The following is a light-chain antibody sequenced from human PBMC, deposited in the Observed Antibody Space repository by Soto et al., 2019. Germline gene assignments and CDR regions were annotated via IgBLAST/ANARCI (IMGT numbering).Light chain of an antibody. CDR3: YSYTSSSTYV. CDR1: SSDVGGYNR. CDR2: EVI. J-gene: IGLJ1*01. V-gene: IGLV2-18*02. Sequence: QSALTQPPSVSGSPRQSVTISCTGTSSDVGGYNRVSWYQQPPGTAPKLVIYEVIHRPSGVPARFSGSKSGNTASLTISGLQAEDEADYYCYSYTSSSTYVFGTGTKLTVL.